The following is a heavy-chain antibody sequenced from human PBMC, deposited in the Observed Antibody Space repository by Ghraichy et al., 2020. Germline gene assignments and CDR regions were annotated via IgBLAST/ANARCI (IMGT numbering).Heavy chain of an antibody. Sequence: LSLTCAASGITSTHYWMNWVRQVPGKELVWVSQINSDGSSTNYADSVKGRFTISRDNAKNMLYLQMSSLRAEDTAVYYCVRENWHFDYWGQGTLVTVSS. CDR1: GITSTHYW. CDR3: VRENWHFDY. J-gene: IGHJ4*02. V-gene: IGHV3-74*01. CDR2: INSDGSST.